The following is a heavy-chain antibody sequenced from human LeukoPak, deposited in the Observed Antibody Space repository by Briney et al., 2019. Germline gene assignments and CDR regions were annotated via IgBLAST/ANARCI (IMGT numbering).Heavy chain of an antibody. V-gene: IGHV3-23*01. CDR1: GFTFSDHY. CDR2: ISGSGGST. D-gene: IGHD2-15*01. J-gene: IGHJ1*01. CDR3: AKESLHIVVVVAPYFQH. Sequence: ESGGSLRLSCAASGFTFSDHYMDWVRQAPGKGLEWVSAISGSGGSTYYADSVKGRFTISRDNSKNTLYLQMNSLRAEDTAVYYCAKESLHIVVVVAPYFQHWGQGTLVTVSS.